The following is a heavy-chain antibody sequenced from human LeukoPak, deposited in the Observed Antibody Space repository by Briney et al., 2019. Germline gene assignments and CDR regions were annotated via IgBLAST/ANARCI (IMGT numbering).Heavy chain of an antibody. D-gene: IGHD6-13*01. Sequence: GGSLRLSCAASGSTLSSYWMSWVRQAPGKGLEWVANIKQDGSEKYYVDSVKGRFTISRDNAKNSLYLQMNSLRAEDTAVYYCARGIAAAFYYYMDVWGKGTTVTVSS. J-gene: IGHJ6*03. CDR2: IKQDGSEK. V-gene: IGHV3-7*01. CDR1: GSTLSSYW. CDR3: ARGIAAAFYYYMDV.